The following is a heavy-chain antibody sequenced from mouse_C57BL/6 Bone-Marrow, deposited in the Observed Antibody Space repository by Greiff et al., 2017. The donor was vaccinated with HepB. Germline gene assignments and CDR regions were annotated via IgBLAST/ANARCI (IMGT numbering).Heavy chain of an antibody. Sequence: EVMLVESGGGLVKPGGSLKLSCAASGFTFSSYAMSWVRQTPEKRLEWVATISDGGSYTYYPDNVKGRFTISRDNAKNNLYLQMSHLKSEDTALYYCAIDRGLRRRGDYAMDYWGQGTSVTVSS. CDR3: AIDRGLRRRGDYAMDY. D-gene: IGHD2-4*01. CDR2: ISDGGSYT. V-gene: IGHV5-4*01. J-gene: IGHJ4*01. CDR1: GFTFSSYA.